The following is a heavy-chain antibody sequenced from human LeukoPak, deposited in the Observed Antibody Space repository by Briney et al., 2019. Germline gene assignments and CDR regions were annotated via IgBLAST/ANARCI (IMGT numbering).Heavy chain of an antibody. CDR1: GFTFSSYW. Sequence: GGSLRLSCAASGFTFSSYWMSWVRQAPGKGLEWVANIKQDGSEKYYVDSVKGRFTISRDNAKNSLYLQMNSLRAEDTAVYYCARGLYSSSDYYYYMDVWGKGTTVTVSS. CDR2: IKQDGSEK. V-gene: IGHV3-7*01. D-gene: IGHD6-6*01. CDR3: ARGLYSSSDYYYYMDV. J-gene: IGHJ6*03.